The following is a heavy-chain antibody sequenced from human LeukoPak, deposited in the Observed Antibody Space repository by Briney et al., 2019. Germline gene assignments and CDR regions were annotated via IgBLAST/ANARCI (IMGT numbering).Heavy chain of an antibody. D-gene: IGHD3-22*01. CDR1: GYTFSNYG. Sequence: ASVKVSCKTSGYTFSNYGISWVRQAPGQGLEWMGWITAYNGNRLYAQRFQGRITLTTDTSTSTSYMELRSLRSDDTAVYYCAREGGDRSGYYFQHWGQGTLVPVSS. CDR3: AREGGDRSGYYFQH. V-gene: IGHV1-18*01. J-gene: IGHJ1*01. CDR2: ITAYNGNR.